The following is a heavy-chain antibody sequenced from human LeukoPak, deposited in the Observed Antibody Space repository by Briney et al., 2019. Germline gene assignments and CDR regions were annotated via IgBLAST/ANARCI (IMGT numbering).Heavy chain of an antibody. Sequence: GGSLRLSCAVSGFTFSSYLMSWVRQAPGKGREWVAKIKQDGSEKYYVDSVKGRFTISRDNAKNSLYLQMNSLRGEDTGVYYCARGYGEYGGEAFDNWGQGTVVTVSS. CDR1: GFTFSSYL. J-gene: IGHJ4*02. D-gene: IGHD4-17*01. CDR2: IKQDGSEK. V-gene: IGHV3-7*04. CDR3: ARGYGEYGGEAFDN.